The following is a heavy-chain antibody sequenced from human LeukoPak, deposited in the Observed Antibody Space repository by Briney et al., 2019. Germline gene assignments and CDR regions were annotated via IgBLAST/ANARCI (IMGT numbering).Heavy chain of an antibody. CDR1: GYTFTGYY. Sequence: ASVKVSCKASGYTFTGYYMHGVRQAPGQGLEWMGWINPNSGGTNYAQKFQGRVTMTRDTSISTAYMELSRLRSDDTAVYYCARDGRAVARTASDYWGQGTLVTVSS. CDR3: ARDGRAVARTASDY. CDR2: INPNSGGT. V-gene: IGHV1-2*02. J-gene: IGHJ4*02. D-gene: IGHD6-19*01.